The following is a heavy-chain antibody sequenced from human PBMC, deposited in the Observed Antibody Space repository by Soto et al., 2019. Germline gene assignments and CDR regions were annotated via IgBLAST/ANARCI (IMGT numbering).Heavy chain of an antibody. J-gene: IGHJ3*02. CDR2: INPNSGGT. CDR1: GYTFTGYN. CDR3: ARVRLLLAMDAFDI. D-gene: IGHD5-18*01. V-gene: IGHV1-2*02. Sequence: ASVKVSCKASGYTFTGYNMHWVRQAPGQGLEWMGWINPNSGGTNYAQKFQGRVTMTRDTSISTAYMELSRLRSDDTAVYYCARVRLLLAMDAFDIWGQGTMVTVSS.